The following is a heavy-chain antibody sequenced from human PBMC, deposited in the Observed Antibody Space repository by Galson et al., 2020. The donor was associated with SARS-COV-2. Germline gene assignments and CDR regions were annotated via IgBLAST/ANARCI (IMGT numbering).Heavy chain of an antibody. CDR2: ISSSSSTI. Sequence: GGSLRLSCAASGFTFSSYSMNWVRQAPGKGLEWVSYISSSSSTIYYADSVKGRFTISRDNAKNSLYLQMNSLRAEDTAVYYCASLYYYDSRGSGWGQGTLVTVSS. CDR1: GFTFSSYS. D-gene: IGHD3-22*01. J-gene: IGHJ4*02. V-gene: IGHV3-48*04. CDR3: ASLYYYDSRGSG.